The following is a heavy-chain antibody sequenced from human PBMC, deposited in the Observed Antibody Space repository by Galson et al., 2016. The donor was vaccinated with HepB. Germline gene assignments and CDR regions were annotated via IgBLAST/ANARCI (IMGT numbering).Heavy chain of an antibody. CDR1: GFIFGAYD. CDR3: ATMTGTDAAVGSTDY. CDR2: ITGSGSSV. V-gene: IGHV3-48*03. Sequence: SLRLSCAASGFIFGAYDMNWVRQAPGKGLEWVSCITGSGSSVYYADSVKGRFTVSRDNTRNSLYLQMNSLRAEDTAIYYCATMTGTDAAVGSTDYWGQGTLVTVSS. J-gene: IGHJ4*02. D-gene: IGHD3-10*01.